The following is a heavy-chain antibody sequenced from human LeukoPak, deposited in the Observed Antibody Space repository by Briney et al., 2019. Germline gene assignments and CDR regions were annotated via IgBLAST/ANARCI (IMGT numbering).Heavy chain of an antibody. CDR2: IYYSGGT. V-gene: IGHV4-39*07. J-gene: IGHJ4*02. Sequence: SETLSLTCTVSGGSISSSSYYWGWIRQPPGTGLEWIGSIYYSGGTYYNPSLKSRATISVDTSKNQSSLKLSSVTAADTAVYYCARGGYYDSSGYGTAWGQGTLVTVSS. D-gene: IGHD3-22*01. CDR1: GGSISSSSYY. CDR3: ARGGYYDSSGYGTA.